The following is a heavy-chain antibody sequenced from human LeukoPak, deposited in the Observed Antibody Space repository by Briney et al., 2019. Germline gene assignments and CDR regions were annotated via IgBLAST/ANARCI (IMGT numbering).Heavy chain of an antibody. J-gene: IGHJ4*02. CDR1: GFSFSTYW. CDR2: INQDGSEK. D-gene: IGHD7-27*01. Sequence: GGSLRLSCAASGFSFSTYWMSWVRQAPGKGLEWVANINQDGSEKYYVDSVKGRFTISRDNAKRSLYLQMNSLRAEDTAVYYCARDRNWGPDYWGQGTLVTVSS. V-gene: IGHV3-7*01. CDR3: ARDRNWGPDY.